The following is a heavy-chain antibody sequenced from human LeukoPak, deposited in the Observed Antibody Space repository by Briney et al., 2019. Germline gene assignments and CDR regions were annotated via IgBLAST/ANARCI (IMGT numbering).Heavy chain of an antibody. CDR2: ISSSGSTI. CDR3: ASQMARYDYVWGSCPSLRDNWFDP. Sequence: PGGSLRLSCAASGFTFSSYEMNWVRQAPGKGLEWVSYISSSGSTIYYADSVKGRFTISRDNAKNSLYLQMNSLRAEDTAVYYCASQMARYDYVWGSCPSLRDNWFDPWGQGTLVTVSS. CDR1: GFTFSSYE. V-gene: IGHV3-48*03. J-gene: IGHJ5*02. D-gene: IGHD3-16*01.